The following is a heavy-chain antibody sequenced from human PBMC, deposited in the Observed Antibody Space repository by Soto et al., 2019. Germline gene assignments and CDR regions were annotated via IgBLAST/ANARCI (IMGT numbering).Heavy chain of an antibody. CDR1: GYTFTSYG. Sequence: ASVKVSCKASGYTFTSYGISWVRQAPGQGLEWMGWISAYNGNTNYAQKLQGRVTMTTDTSTSTAYMELRSLRSDDTAVYYCARDYDILTRYGMDVWGQGPTVTVSS. CDR2: ISAYNGNT. CDR3: ARDYDILTRYGMDV. V-gene: IGHV1-18*04. J-gene: IGHJ6*02. D-gene: IGHD3-9*01.